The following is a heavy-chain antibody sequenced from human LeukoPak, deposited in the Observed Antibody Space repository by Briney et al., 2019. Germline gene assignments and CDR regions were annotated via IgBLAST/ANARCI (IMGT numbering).Heavy chain of an antibody. V-gene: IGHV3-48*01. CDR3: ARDLAVADYYFDY. J-gene: IGHJ4*02. D-gene: IGHD6-19*01. CDR2: ISSSSSTI. Sequence: GGSLRLSCAASGFTFSSYSMNWVRQAPGKGLEWVSYISSSSSTIYYADSVKGRFTISRDNAKNSLYLQMNSLRAEDTAVYYCARDLAVADYYFDYWGQGTLVTVPS. CDR1: GFTFSSYS.